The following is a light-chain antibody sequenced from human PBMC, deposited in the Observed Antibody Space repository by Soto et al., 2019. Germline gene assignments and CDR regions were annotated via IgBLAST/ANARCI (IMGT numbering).Light chain of an antibody. J-gene: IGKJ2*01. CDR1: QSIRSY. Sequence: DIQMTQSPSSLSASVGDRVTITCRASQSIRSYLNWYHQKPGKTPQLLIYGASNLHSGAPSRFTGSCSGTHFTLTISSLQPEDFATYYGQQSYSTPYTFGQGTKLEIK. CDR3: QQSYSTPYT. CDR2: GAS. V-gene: IGKV1-39*01.